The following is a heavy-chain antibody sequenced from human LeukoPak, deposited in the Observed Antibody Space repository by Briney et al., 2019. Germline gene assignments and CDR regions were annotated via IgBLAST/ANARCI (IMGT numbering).Heavy chain of an antibody. D-gene: IGHD5-24*01. Sequence: ASVKVSCKASGYTFTSYDINWVRQATGQGLEWMGWMNPKSGNTGYAQKFQGRVTITRNTSITTAYMELSSLRSGDTAVYYCARVEMATIGRPFDYWGQGTLVTVSS. CDR2: MNPKSGNT. CDR1: GYTFTSYD. J-gene: IGHJ4*02. CDR3: ARVEMATIGRPFDY. V-gene: IGHV1-8*03.